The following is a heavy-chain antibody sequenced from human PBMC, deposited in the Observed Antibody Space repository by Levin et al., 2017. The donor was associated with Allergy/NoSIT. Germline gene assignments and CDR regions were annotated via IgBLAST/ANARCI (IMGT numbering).Heavy chain of an antibody. D-gene: IGHD3-3*01. J-gene: IGHJ6*02. CDR1: EYTLTNLA. V-gene: IGHV1-24*01. CDR3: ATIYDFPSGLDV. CDR2: FDPENAVT. Sequence: ASVKVSYKVSEYTLTNLAMHWVRQAPGKGLEWMGGFDPENAVTVYAQKFQGRVIMTEDTSTDTAYMELRSLTSEDTAVYYCATIYDFPSGLDVWGQGTTVTVSS.